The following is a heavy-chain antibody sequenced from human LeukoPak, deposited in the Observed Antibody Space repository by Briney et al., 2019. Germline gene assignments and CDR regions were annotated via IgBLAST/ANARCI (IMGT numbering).Heavy chain of an antibody. J-gene: IGHJ4*02. V-gene: IGHV3-74*01. CDR2: INSDGSTT. CDR3: ARVLDYYGSGSYYNNNDY. Sequence: GGSLGLSCAAPGFTLNGYWMHWVRQAPGKGLVWVSRINSDGSTTSYADSVKGRFTISRDNSKNTLYLQMNSLRAEDTAVYYCARVLDYYGSGSYYNNNDYWGQGTLVTVSS. D-gene: IGHD3-10*01. CDR1: GFTLNGYW.